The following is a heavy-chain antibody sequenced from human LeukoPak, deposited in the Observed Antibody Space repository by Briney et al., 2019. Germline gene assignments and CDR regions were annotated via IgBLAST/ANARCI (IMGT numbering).Heavy chain of an antibody. CDR1: GGTFSSYA. V-gene: IGHV1-69*13. CDR3: AGSYCSSTSCYRWYWFDP. CDR2: IIPIFGTA. J-gene: IGHJ5*02. Sequence: ASVKVSCKASGGTFSSYAISWVRQAPGQGLEWMGGIIPIFGTANYAQKFQGRVTITADESTSTAYMELSSLRSEDTAVYYCAGSYCSSTSCYRWYWFDPWGQGTLVTVSS. D-gene: IGHD2-2*01.